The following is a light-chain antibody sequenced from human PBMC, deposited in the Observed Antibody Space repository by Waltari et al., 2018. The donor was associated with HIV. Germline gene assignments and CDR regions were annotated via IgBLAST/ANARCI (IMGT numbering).Light chain of an antibody. Sequence: DIVMTQSPLSLPVTPGEPASISCRSSQSLLHSNGFNYLDWYLQNPGQSPQLLISLASNRASGVPDRFSGSGSGTDFTLKISRVEAEDVGVYYCMQALQTPRTFGQGTKVEIK. CDR1: QSLLHSNGFNY. CDR3: MQALQTPRT. V-gene: IGKV2-28*01. J-gene: IGKJ1*01. CDR2: LAS.